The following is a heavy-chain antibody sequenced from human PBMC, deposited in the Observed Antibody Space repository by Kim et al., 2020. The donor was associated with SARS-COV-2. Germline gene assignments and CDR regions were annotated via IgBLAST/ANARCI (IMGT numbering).Heavy chain of an antibody. V-gene: IGHV3-30*18. CDR2: ISYDGSNK. CDR3: AKKGPSTGMDV. J-gene: IGHJ6*02. Sequence: GGSLRLSCAASGFTFSSYGMHWVRQAPGKGLEWVAVISYDGSNKYYADSVKGRFTISRDNSKNTLYLQMNSLRAEDTAVYYCAKKGPSTGMDVWGQGTTVTVSS. CDR1: GFTFSSYG.